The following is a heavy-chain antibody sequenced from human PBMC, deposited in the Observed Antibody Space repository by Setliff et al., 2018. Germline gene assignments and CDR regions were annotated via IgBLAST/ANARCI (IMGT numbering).Heavy chain of an antibody. D-gene: IGHD3-22*01. CDR1: GGSISSGSYY. Sequence: SETLSLTCSVSGGSISSGSYYWGWIRQSPGKGLEWIGSMYYSGSTYYNPSLKGRVTLSVDTTKNQFSLKLTSMTAADTAVYFCARAVDSSGYFPFWYFDLWGRGTLVTVPQ. J-gene: IGHJ2*01. V-gene: IGHV4-39*07. CDR2: MYYSGST. CDR3: ARAVDSSGYFPFWYFDL.